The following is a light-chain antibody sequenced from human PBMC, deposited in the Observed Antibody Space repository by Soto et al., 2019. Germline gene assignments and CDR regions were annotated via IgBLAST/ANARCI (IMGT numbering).Light chain of an antibody. CDR3: QQSRSWPRT. Sequence: EILLTQSPATLSVSPGETATLSCRASQNVLSDLAWYQQKPGQAPRLLVYGATTRATDAPAKFRGRGSGTEFSLTISSLQSEDSATYYRQQSRSWPRTFGQGSRVEI. V-gene: IGKV3-15*01. J-gene: IGKJ1*01. CDR2: GAT. CDR1: QNVLSD.